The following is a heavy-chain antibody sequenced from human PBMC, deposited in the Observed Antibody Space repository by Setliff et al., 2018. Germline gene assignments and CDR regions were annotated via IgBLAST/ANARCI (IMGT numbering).Heavy chain of an antibody. CDR1: GGSISSGSYY. D-gene: IGHD3-3*01. V-gene: IGHV4-61*02. CDR3: ARDQYNFWSGYFYESSWFDP. CDR2: IYTSGST. J-gene: IGHJ5*02. Sequence: KPSETLSLTCTVSGGSISSGSYYWSWIRQPAGKGLEWIGRIYTSGSTNYNPSLKSRVTISVDTPKNQFSLKLSSVTAADTAVYYCARDQYNFWSGYFYESSWFDPWGQGTLVTVSS.